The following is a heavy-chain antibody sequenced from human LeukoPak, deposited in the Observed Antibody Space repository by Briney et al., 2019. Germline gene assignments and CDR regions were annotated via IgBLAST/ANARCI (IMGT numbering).Heavy chain of an antibody. J-gene: IGHJ4*02. D-gene: IGHD2-2*01. CDR3: AKVPDYCTYTNCPPAY. Sequence: GGSLRLSCAASGFTFSSYPITWVRQAPGKGLEWVSAISGSGADTYYADSVKGRFTISRDNSKNTLYLQMNSLRAGDTAVYHCAKVPDYCTYTNCPPAYWGQGTLVTVSS. CDR1: GFTFSSYP. V-gene: IGHV3-23*01. CDR2: ISGSGADT.